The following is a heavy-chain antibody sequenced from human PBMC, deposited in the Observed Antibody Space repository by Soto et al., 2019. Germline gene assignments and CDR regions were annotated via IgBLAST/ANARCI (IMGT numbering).Heavy chain of an antibody. CDR2: IRSDGTNA. D-gene: IGHD3-22*01. CDR3: VRGDGDYHDGNGYLGRH. V-gene: IGHV3-74*03. CDR1: GFTFSSYW. Sequence: DVQLVESGGGLFQPGGSLRLSCAASGFTFSSYWMHWVRQAPGKGLVWVSRIRSDGTNAEYAGSVKGRFTISRDNAENTLYLQVNSLRVEGTAVYYCVRGDGDYHDGNGYLGRHWGQGTLVTVSS. J-gene: IGHJ4*02.